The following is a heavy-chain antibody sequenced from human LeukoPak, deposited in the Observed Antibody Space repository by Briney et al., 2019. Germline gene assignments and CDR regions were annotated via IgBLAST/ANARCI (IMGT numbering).Heavy chain of an antibody. Sequence: SETLSLTCTVSGGSISSGDYYWSWIRQPPGKGLEWIGYIYYSGSTYYNPSLKCRVTISVDTSKNQFSLKLSSVTAADTAVYYCARDQDYYGSGSSGMDVWGKGTTVTVSS. J-gene: IGHJ6*04. CDR2: IYYSGST. D-gene: IGHD3-10*01. V-gene: IGHV4-30-4*01. CDR3: ARDQDYYGSGSSGMDV. CDR1: GGSISSGDYY.